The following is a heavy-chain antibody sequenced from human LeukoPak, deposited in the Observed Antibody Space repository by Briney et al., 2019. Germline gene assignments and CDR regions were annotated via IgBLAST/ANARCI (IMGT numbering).Heavy chain of an antibody. Sequence: SETLSLTCTVSGDSITSYYWNWIRQFPGKGLEWIGYIFHTGNTNYNPSLKSRVYISVDTSKNQFSLKLNSVTAADTAVYYCARQPNEPAIAVPKRGPGNWYFDLWGRGTLLTVSS. D-gene: IGHD6-19*01. J-gene: IGHJ2*01. CDR3: ARQPNEPAIAVPKRGPGNWYFDL. CDR2: IFHTGNT. V-gene: IGHV4-59*08. CDR1: GDSITSYY.